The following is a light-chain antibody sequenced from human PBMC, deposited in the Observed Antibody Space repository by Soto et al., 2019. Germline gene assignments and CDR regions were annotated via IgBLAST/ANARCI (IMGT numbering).Light chain of an antibody. Sequence: DIPMIPSTFTPSASVRDRVTLTFRASQSVSRWLAWYQQKPGKAPKLLIYKASTLESGVPSRFSGSGSGTEFTLAISSLQPDDSATYYCQQYNDNWTFGQGTKVDIK. J-gene: IGKJ1*01. CDR3: QQYNDNWT. CDR1: QSVSRW. V-gene: IGKV1-5*03. CDR2: KAS.